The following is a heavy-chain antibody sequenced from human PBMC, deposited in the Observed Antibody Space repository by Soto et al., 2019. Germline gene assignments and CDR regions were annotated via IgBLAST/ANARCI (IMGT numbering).Heavy chain of an antibody. Sequence: EVQLVESGGGLVKPGGSLRLSCAASGFTFSSYSMNWVRQAPGKGLEWVSSISSSSSYIYYANSVKGRFTISRDNANNSLYLQMNRLRVEDTAVYYCARSPVEIVATSLYWFDSWGQGTLVTVSS. J-gene: IGHJ5*01. CDR1: GFTFSSYS. CDR2: ISSSSSYI. D-gene: IGHD5-12*01. CDR3: ARSPVEIVATSLYWFDS. V-gene: IGHV3-21*01.